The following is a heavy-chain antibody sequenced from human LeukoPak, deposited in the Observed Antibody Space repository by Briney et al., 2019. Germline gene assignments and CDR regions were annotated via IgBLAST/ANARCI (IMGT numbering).Heavy chain of an antibody. D-gene: IGHD3-22*01. J-gene: IGHJ4*02. CDR3: ARDPYYDESSGLGDY. Sequence: GGSLRLSCAASGFTFNNYTMNWVRQAPGKGLEWVSHISRSSSVIYYADSVKGRFTISRDNAKNSLYLQMNSLRDEDTAVYYCARDPYYDESSGLGDYWGQGTLVTVSS. V-gene: IGHV3-48*02. CDR1: GFTFNNYT. CDR2: ISRSSSVI.